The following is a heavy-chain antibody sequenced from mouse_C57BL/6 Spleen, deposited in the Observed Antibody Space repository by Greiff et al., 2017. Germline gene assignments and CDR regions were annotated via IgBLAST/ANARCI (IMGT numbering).Heavy chain of an antibody. CDR3: ARGPHYYGSRYAMDY. V-gene: IGHV5-17*01. CDR2: ISSGSSTI. Sequence: EVMLVESGGGLVKPGGSLKLSCAASGFTFSDYGMHWVRQAPEKGLEWVAYISSGSSTIYYADTVKGRFTISRDNAKNTLFLQMTSLRSEDTAMXYCARGPHYYGSRYAMDYWGQGTSVTVSS. CDR1: GFTFSDYG. J-gene: IGHJ4*01. D-gene: IGHD1-1*01.